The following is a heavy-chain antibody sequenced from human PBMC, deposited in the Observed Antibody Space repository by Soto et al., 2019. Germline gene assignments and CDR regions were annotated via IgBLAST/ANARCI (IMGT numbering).Heavy chain of an antibody. V-gene: IGHV3-23*01. D-gene: IGHD1-26*01. Sequence: GGSLRLSCAASGFTISSRDNHAMSWVRQAPGKGPEWISTISSDGSNRHYADSVLGRFTISRDSSRNTVNLLMNRLRVEDTAVYYCAKEIRVGATRHPTNDYWGQGTLVTVSS. J-gene: IGHJ4*02. CDR2: ISSDGSNR. CDR3: AKEIRVGATRHPTNDY. CDR1: GFTISSRDNHA.